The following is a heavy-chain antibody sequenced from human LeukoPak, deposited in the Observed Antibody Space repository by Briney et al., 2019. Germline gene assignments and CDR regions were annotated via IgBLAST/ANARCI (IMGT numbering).Heavy chain of an antibody. CDR3: AKRSVDTAMVRGEDSGDYFDY. J-gene: IGHJ4*02. V-gene: IGHV1-8*01. CDR1: GYTITSYD. D-gene: IGHD5-18*01. CDR2: MNPNSGNT. Sequence: ASVKVSCKASGYTITSYDINWVRQATGQGLEWMGWMNPNSGNTGYAQKFQGRVTITRNTSISTAYMELSSLRSEDTAVYYCAKRSVDTAMVRGEDSGDYFDYWGQGTLVTVSS.